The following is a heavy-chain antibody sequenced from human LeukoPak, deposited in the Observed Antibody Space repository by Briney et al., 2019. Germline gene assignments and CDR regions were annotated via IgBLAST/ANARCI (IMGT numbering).Heavy chain of an antibody. V-gene: IGHV4-59*01. CDR2: IYYSGST. D-gene: IGHD6-13*01. CDR3: ARVKFDSSSWWEGGYNWFDP. Sequence: SETLSLTCTVSGGSISSYYWSWIRQPPGKGLEWIGYIYYSGSTNYNPSLKSRVTISVDTSKNQFSLKLSSVTAADTAVYYCARVKFDSSSWWEGGYNWFDPWGQGTPVTVSS. J-gene: IGHJ5*02. CDR1: GGSISSYY.